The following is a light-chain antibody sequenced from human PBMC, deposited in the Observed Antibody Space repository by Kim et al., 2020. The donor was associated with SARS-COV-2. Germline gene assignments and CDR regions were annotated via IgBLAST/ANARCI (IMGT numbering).Light chain of an antibody. CDR1: QSISNY. J-gene: IGKJ2*01. V-gene: IGKV1-39*01. CDR2: AAS. Sequence: IQMTQPPSSLSASVGDRVTITCRASQSISNYLNWYQQRPGKAPKVLIYAASILQSGVPSRFSGSGSGTDFTLTISSLQPEDFATYYCQQSYSEFSGYAFVEGTKLEI. CDR3: QQSYSEFSGYA.